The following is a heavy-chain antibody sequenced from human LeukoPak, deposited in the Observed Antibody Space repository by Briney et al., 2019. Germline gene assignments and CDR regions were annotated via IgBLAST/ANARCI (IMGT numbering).Heavy chain of an antibody. CDR2: ISSSGSTI. Sequence: GGSLRLSCAASGFTFSDYYMSWIRQAPGKGLEWVSYISSSGSTIYYADSVKGRFTISRDNAKNTLHLQMNSLRAEDTAVYYCTNHNIATFDYWGQGTLVTVSS. J-gene: IGHJ4*02. D-gene: IGHD2/OR15-2a*01. CDR3: TNHNIATFDY. CDR1: GFTFSDYY. V-gene: IGHV3-11*01.